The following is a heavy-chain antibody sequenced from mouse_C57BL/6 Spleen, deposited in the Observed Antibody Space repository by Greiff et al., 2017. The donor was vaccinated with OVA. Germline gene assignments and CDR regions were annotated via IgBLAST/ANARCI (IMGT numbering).Heavy chain of an antibody. D-gene: IGHD3-3*01. CDR2: ISYDGSN. CDR1: GYSITSGYY. CDR3: ARFDEGYYFDY. Sequence: EVKLQESGPGLVKPSQSLSLTCSVTGYSITSGYYWNWIRQFPGNKLEWMGYISYDGSNNYNPSLKNRISITRDTSKNQFFLKLNSVTTEDTATYYCARFDEGYYFDYWGQGTTLTVSS. V-gene: IGHV3-6*01. J-gene: IGHJ2*01.